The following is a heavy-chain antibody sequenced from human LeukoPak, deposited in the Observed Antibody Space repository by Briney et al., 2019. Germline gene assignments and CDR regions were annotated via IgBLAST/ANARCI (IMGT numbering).Heavy chain of an antibody. J-gene: IGHJ4*02. V-gene: IGHV3-30*02. CDR2: IRCDGNNE. D-gene: IGHD3-10*01. Sequence: EGSLRLSCATSGFSFSSHGIHWVRQAPGKGLEWVAFIRCDGNNEYYADSVKGRFTISRDNSKNTLYLQMNSLKPEDTAVYYCAKVMARGITSTPDYWGQGTLVTVSS. CDR1: GFSFSSHG. CDR3: AKVMARGITSTPDY.